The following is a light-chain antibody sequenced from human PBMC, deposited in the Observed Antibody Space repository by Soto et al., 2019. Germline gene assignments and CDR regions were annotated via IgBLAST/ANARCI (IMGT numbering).Light chain of an antibody. Sequence: EIVLTQSPATLSLSPGERATLSCRARQSVSSYLDWYQQKPGQAPRLLIYDASNRDTGIPARFSGSGSGTAVFLTISSLEPEDVAAYYCQQRSNWLPITFGHGTRLE. CDR2: DAS. CDR1: QSVSSY. V-gene: IGKV3-11*01. J-gene: IGKJ5*01. CDR3: QQRSNWLPIT.